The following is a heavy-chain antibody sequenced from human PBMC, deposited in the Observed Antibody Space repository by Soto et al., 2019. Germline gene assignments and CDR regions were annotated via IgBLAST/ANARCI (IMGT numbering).Heavy chain of an antibody. J-gene: IGHJ4*02. V-gene: IGHV3-30*18. CDR1: GFTFSDYA. Sequence: VQLVESGGGVVQPGRSLRLSCAASGFTFSDYAMHWVRQDQGKGLEWVAVVSHDGRNTHYADSVKGRFTIARDSSKNTVSLEMTILRAEDTAVYYCAKGGRQWLVTSDFNYCGQGALGTVSS. CDR3: AKGGRQWLVTSDFNY. D-gene: IGHD6-19*01. CDR2: VSHDGRNT.